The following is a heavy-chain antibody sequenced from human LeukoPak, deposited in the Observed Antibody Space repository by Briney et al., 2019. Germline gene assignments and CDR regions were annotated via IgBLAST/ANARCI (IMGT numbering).Heavy chain of an antibody. Sequence: GGSLRLSCAASGFTFSSYAMSWVRQAPGKGLEWVSAISGSGGSTYYADSVKGRFTISRDNSKNTLYLQMNSLRAEDTAVYYCARDLVVVAATRNYYYYGMDVWGQGTTVTVSS. J-gene: IGHJ6*02. CDR3: ARDLVVVAATRNYYYYGMDV. CDR1: GFTFSSYA. D-gene: IGHD2-15*01. V-gene: IGHV3-23*01. CDR2: ISGSGGST.